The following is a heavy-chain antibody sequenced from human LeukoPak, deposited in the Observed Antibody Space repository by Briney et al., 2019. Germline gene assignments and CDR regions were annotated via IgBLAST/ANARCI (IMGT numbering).Heavy chain of an antibody. D-gene: IGHD6-13*01. CDR1: GGTFSSYA. Sequence: GASVKVSCKASGGTFSSYAISWVRQAPGQGLEWMGGIIPIFGTANYAQKFQGRVTITTDESTSTAYMELSSLRSEDTAVYYCATTPSGGIAAAPDYWGQGTLVTVSS. J-gene: IGHJ4*02. CDR2: IIPIFGTA. V-gene: IGHV1-69*05. CDR3: ATTPSGGIAAAPDY.